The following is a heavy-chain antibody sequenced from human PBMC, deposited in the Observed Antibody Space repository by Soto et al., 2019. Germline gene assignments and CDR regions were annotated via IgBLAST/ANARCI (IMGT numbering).Heavy chain of an antibody. CDR3: ARDKYSTSWYLPSGWFDP. Sequence: SETLSLTCTVSGGSISSYYWSWIRQPAWKVLEWIGRIYTSGSTNYNPSLKSRVTMSVDTSKNQFSLELSSVTAADTAVYYCARDKYSTSWYLPSGWFDPWGQGTLVTVSS. V-gene: IGHV4-4*07. D-gene: IGHD6-13*01. CDR1: GGSISSYY. CDR2: IYTSGST. J-gene: IGHJ5*02.